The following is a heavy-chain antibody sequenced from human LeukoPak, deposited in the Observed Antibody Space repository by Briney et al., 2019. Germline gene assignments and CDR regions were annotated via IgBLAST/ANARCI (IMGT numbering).Heavy chain of an antibody. Sequence: SGGSLRLSCAASGFTFSSYWMGWVRQAPGKGLEWVANIKQDGSEKYYVDSVKGRFTISRDNAKNSLYLQMNSLRAEDTAVYYCARLQRIYYDPRAAAFDIWGQGTMVTVSS. V-gene: IGHV3-7*01. CDR1: GFTFSSYW. J-gene: IGHJ3*02. CDR2: IKQDGSEK. D-gene: IGHD3-22*01. CDR3: ARLQRIYYDPRAAAFDI.